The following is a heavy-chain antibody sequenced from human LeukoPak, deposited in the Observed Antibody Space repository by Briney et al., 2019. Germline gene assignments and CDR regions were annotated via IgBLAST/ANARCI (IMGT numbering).Heavy chain of an antibody. J-gene: IGHJ2*01. CDR1: GGSISSSSFY. V-gene: IGHV4-39*07. D-gene: IGHD1-26*01. Sequence: SEPLSLPCTVSGGSISSSSFYWGWIRQPPGRGLEWIGEINHSGSTNYNPSLKSRVTISVDTSKNQLSLKLSSVTAADTAVYYCARFLGSKPGIVGATHYWYFDLWGRGTLVTVSS. CDR3: ARFLGSKPGIVGATHYWYFDL. CDR2: INHSGST.